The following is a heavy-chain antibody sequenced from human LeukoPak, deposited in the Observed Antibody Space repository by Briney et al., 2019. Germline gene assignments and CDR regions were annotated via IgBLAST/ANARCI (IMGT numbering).Heavy chain of an antibody. CDR3: AKDRLGALYYYDSSGYYRFGY. D-gene: IGHD3-22*01. CDR1: GFTFRSYW. Sequence: AGGSLRLSCAASGFTFRSYWMSWVRQAPGKGLEWVANIKQDGSEKYYADTVKGRFTISRDNSKNTLYLQMNSLRAEDTAVYYCAKDRLGALYYYDSSGYYRFGYWGQGTLVTVSS. CDR2: IKQDGSEK. J-gene: IGHJ4*01. V-gene: IGHV3-7*01.